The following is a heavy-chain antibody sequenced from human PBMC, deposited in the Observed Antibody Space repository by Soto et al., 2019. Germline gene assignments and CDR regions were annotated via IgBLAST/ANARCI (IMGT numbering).Heavy chain of an antibody. CDR1: GGSISSGGYY. CDR3: ARYLDCSGGSCFRKGGFDY. V-gene: IGHV4-31*03. Sequence: QPLSLTCTVSGGSISSGGYYWSWIRQHPGKGLEWIGYIYYSGSTYYNPSLKSRVTISVDTSKNQFSLKLSSVTAADTAVYYCARYLDCSGGSCFRKGGFDYWGQGTLVTVSS. J-gene: IGHJ4*02. D-gene: IGHD2-15*01. CDR2: IYYSGST.